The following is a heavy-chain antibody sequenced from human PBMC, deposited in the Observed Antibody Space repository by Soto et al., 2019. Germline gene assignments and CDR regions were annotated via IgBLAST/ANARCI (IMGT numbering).Heavy chain of an antibody. D-gene: IGHD1-26*01. CDR3: ARSGELLQTFDS. V-gene: IGHV3-21*06. J-gene: IGHJ4*02. CDR2: ITGNSEYK. CDR1: GASFSDYS. Sequence: PGGSLRLSCVVSGASFSDYSMNWVRQAPGKGLEWVSLITGNSEYKYYAGSVKGRFTVSRDNAKNSLYLQMNSLTVEDTAVYYCARSGELLQTFDSWGQGTLVTVSS.